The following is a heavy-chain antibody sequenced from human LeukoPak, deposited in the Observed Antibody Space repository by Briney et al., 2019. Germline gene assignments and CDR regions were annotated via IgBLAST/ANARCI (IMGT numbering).Heavy chain of an antibody. V-gene: IGHV3-23*01. J-gene: IGHJ4*02. CDR1: GFTFSSYA. CDR2: ISGSGGST. CDR3: AKSPGHFWSLRVKYYFDY. D-gene: IGHD3-3*02. Sequence: PGGSLRLSCAASGFTFSSYAMSWVRQAPGKGLEWVSAISGSGGSTYYADSVKGRFTISRDNSKNTLYLQMNSLRAEDTAVYYCAKSPGHFWSLRVKYYFDYWGQGTLVTVSS.